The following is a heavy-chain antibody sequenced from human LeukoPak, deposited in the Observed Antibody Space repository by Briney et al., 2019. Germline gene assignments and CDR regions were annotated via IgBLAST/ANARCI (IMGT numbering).Heavy chain of an antibody. CDR1: GFTFSSYA. CDR2: ICGSGGST. D-gene: IGHD3-22*01. V-gene: IGHV3-23*01. J-gene: IGHJ6*02. CDR3: AKGPAGYYDSSGYNPSYGMDV. Sequence: PGGSLRLSCAASGFTFSSYAMSWVRQPAGKGLEWVSAICGSGGSTYYADSVKGRFTISRDNSKNTLYLQMTSLRAEDTAVYYCAKGPAGYYDSSGYNPSYGMDVWGQGTTVTVSS.